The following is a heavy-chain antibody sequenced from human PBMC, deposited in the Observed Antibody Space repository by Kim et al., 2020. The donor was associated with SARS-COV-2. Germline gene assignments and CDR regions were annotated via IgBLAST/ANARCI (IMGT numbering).Heavy chain of an antibody. CDR2: ISESGDAT. V-gene: IGHV3-11*01. CDR1: GLTFSDFY. J-gene: IGHJ6*02. Sequence: GGSLRLSCATSGLTFSDFYMSWIRQASGKGLEYVSYISESGDATAYADSVKGRFTISRDNTKNALYLQMNSLSAEDTALYYCVRGHYGLEFWGQGTPATV. CDR3: VRGHYGLEF.